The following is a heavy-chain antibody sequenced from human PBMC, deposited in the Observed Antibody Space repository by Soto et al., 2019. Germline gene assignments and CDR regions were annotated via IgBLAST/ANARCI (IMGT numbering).Heavy chain of an antibody. CDR1: GFTFSSYA. V-gene: IGHV3-23*01. CDR3: AKRIGYSSGWYAWYFDY. CDR2: ISGSGGST. D-gene: IGHD6-19*01. J-gene: IGHJ4*02. Sequence: EVQLLESGGGLVQPGGSLRLSCAASGFTFSSYAMSWVRQAPGKGLEWVSAISGSGGSTYYADSVKGRFTISRDNSKNTLYLQMNSLRAEDTAVYYCAKRIGYSSGWYAWYFDYWGQGTLVTVSS.